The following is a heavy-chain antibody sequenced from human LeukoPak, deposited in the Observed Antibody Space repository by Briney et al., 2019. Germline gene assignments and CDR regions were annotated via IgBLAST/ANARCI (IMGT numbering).Heavy chain of an antibody. CDR3: AKGDPYSGYDEDY. J-gene: IGHJ4*02. CDR1: AFAFSSYG. V-gene: IGHV3-30*02. CDR2: IRYDGSNK. D-gene: IGHD5-12*01. Sequence: GGSLTLSCAASAFAFSSYGMHCVRQAPGKGLEWVAFIRYDGSNKYYADSVKGRFTISRDNSKNTLYLQMNSLRAEDTAVYYCAKGDPYSGYDEDYWGQGTLVTVSS.